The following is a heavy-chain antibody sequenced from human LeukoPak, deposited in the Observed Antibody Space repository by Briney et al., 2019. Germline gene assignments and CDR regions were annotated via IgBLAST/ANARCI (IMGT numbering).Heavy chain of an antibody. Sequence: PGGSLRLSCAASGFTFSSYWMHWVRQAPGKGLVWASRINRAGSSTSYADSVKGRFTISRDNAKNTLYLQMSSLRAEDTAVYYCAREGGVYGDYPDYWGQGTLVTVSS. CDR1: GFTFSSYW. V-gene: IGHV3-74*01. CDR2: INRAGSST. D-gene: IGHD3-16*01. J-gene: IGHJ4*02. CDR3: AREGGVYGDYPDY.